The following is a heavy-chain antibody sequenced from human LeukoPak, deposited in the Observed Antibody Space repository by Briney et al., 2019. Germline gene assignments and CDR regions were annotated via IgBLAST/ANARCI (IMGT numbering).Heavy chain of an antibody. J-gene: IGHJ4*02. V-gene: IGHV4-30-4*01. CDR2: IYYSGST. CDR3: ASGGWLRSQLDY. Sequence: PSETLSLTCTVSGGSISSGDYYWSWIRQPPGKGLEWIGYIYYSGSTYYNPSLKSRATISVDTSKNQFSLKLSSVTAADTAVYYCASGGWLRSQLDYWGQGTLVTVSS. CDR1: GGSISSGDYY. D-gene: IGHD5-12*01.